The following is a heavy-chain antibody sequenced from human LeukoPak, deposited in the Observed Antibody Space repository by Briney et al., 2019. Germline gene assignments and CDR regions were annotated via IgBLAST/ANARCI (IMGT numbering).Heavy chain of an antibody. J-gene: IGHJ5*02. V-gene: IGHV3-21*01. D-gene: IGHD3-9*01. CDR3: AGGDILTGQNWFDP. CDR1: GFTFSSYS. Sequence: PGGSLRLSCAASGFTFSSYSMNWVRQAPGKGLEWVSSISSSSSYIYYADSVKGRFTISRDNAKNSLYLQMNSLRAEDTAVYYCAGGDILTGQNWFDPWGQGTLVTVSS. CDR2: ISSSSSYI.